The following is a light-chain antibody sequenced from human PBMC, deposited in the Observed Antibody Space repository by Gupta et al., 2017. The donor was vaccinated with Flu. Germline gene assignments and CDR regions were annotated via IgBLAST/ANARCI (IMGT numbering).Light chain of an antibody. Sequence: CKSSQSVLYSSNNKNYLAWYQQKAGQPPKLLIDWASTRESGVPDRFSGSGSGADFTLTISSLQAEDVAVYYCHQYYSAPWTFGQGTKVEIK. V-gene: IGKV4-1*01. CDR3: HQYYSAPWT. J-gene: IGKJ1*01. CDR2: WAS. CDR1: QSVLYSSNNKNY.